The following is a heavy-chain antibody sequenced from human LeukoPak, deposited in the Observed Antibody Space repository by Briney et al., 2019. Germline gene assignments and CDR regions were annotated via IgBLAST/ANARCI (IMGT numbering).Heavy chain of an antibody. CDR3: ARASGLLWFGEGTRYYFDY. V-gene: IGHV4-39*01. CDR2: IYYWGGS. D-gene: IGHD3-10*01. CDR1: SGSIRSSSYY. J-gene: IGHJ4*02. Sequence: SQTLSLTCTVFSGSIRSSSYYWGWIRQPPGKGLEWIGRIYYWGGSYYNPSLKSRVTISVDTSKNLFSLKLSSVTAADTAVYYCARASGLLWFGEGTRYYFDYWGQGTLVTVSS.